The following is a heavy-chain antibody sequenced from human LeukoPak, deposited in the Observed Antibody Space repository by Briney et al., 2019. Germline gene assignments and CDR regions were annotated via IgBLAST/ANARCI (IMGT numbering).Heavy chain of an antibody. J-gene: IGHJ4*02. CDR2: INPNSGGT. CDR1: GYTFTGYY. CDR3: ARDEQLETPGGATYY. V-gene: IGHV1-2*02. Sequence: ASVKVSCKASGYTFTGYYMHWVRQAPGQGLEWMGWINPNSGGTNYAQKFQGRVTMTRDTSISTAYMELSRLRSDDTGVYYCARDEQLETPGGATYYWGQGTLVTVSS. D-gene: IGHD1-1*01.